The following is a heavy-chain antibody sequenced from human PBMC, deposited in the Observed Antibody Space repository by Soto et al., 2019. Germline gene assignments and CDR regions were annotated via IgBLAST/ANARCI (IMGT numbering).Heavy chain of an antibody. CDR1: GGTFSSYT. Sequence: QVQLVQSGAEVKKPGSSVKVSCKASGGTFSSYTISWVRQAPGQGLEWMGRIIPILGIANYAQKFQGRVTITADKSTSTAYMELSSLRSEDTAVYYCAREGSSSSFFDYWGQGTLVTVSS. D-gene: IGHD6-6*01. V-gene: IGHV1-69*08. CDR3: AREGSSSSFFDY. J-gene: IGHJ4*02. CDR2: IIPILGIA.